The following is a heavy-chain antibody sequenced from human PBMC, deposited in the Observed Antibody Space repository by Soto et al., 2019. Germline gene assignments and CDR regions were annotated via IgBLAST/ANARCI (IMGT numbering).Heavy chain of an antibody. V-gene: IGHV3-23*01. Sequence: GGSLRLSCEASGFNVRSYAMSWVRQAPGKGLEWVSVISGNGANTYYTDAVKGRFTIPRDNSKNTFYLQMNILRAQETAMYYCANHHGGPGTLVTVSS. CDR1: GFNVRSYA. CDR3: ANHH. CDR2: ISGNGANT. J-gene: IGHJ4*02.